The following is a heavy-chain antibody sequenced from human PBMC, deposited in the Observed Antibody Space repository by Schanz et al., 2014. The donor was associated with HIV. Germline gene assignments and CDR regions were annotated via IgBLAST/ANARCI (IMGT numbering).Heavy chain of an antibody. CDR1: GFSFDDYA. J-gene: IGHJ4*02. Sequence: EVQLVESGGGLVQPGRSLRLSCAASGFSFDDYAMHWVRQAPGKGLEWVSGISWNSGSIGYADSVKGRFTISRDNVKNSLYLQMNNLSAEDAAVYYWARAPYTSSTRIDYGGRGPLVTVSS. CDR3: ARAPYTSSTRIDY. D-gene: IGHD6-6*01. V-gene: IGHV3-9*01. CDR2: ISWNSGSI.